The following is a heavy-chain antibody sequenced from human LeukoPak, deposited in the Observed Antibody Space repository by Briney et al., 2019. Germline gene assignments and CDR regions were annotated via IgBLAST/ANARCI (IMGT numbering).Heavy chain of an antibody. V-gene: IGHV1-2*02. CDR1: GYTFTGYC. CDR2: INPNSGGT. CDR3: ARDGSTTVTFFDY. J-gene: IGHJ4*02. Sequence: GASVKVSCKASGYTFTGYCMHWVRQAPGQGLEWMGWINPNSGGTNYAQKFQGRVTMTRDTSISTAYMELSRLRSDDTAVYYCARDGSTTVTFFDYWGQGTLVTVSS. D-gene: IGHD4-17*01.